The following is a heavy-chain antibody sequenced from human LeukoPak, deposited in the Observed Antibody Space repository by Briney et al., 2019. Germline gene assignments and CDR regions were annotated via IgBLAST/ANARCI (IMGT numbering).Heavy chain of an antibody. CDR1: GGSISGYY. Sequence: SETRSLTCTVSGGSISGYYWSWIRQPAGKGLEWIGRIYTSGSTNYNPSLKSRVTMSVDTSKNQFSLKLSSVTAADTAVYYCARDYLSLNYGSGSYFDYWGQGTLVTVSS. V-gene: IGHV4-4*07. CDR3: ARDYLSLNYGSGSYFDY. J-gene: IGHJ4*02. CDR2: IYTSGST. D-gene: IGHD3-10*01.